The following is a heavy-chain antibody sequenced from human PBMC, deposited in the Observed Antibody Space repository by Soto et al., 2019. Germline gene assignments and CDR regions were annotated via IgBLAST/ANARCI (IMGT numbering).Heavy chain of an antibody. CDR1: GFTFSSYG. Sequence: QVQMVESGGGVVQPGRSLRLSCAASGFTFSSYGMHWVSQAPGKGLEWVAVISYDGSNKYYADSVKGRFTISRDNSKNTLYLQMNSLRAEDTAVYYCAKDGSGWYGIPLDYWGQGTLVTVSS. CDR2: ISYDGSNK. D-gene: IGHD6-19*01. J-gene: IGHJ4*02. V-gene: IGHV3-30*18. CDR3: AKDGSGWYGIPLDY.